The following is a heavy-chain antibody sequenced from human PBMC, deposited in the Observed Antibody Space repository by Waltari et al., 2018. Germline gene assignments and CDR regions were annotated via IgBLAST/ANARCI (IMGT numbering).Heavy chain of an antibody. CDR3: ARSSSWYFLGMDV. D-gene: IGHD6-13*01. CDR1: GYTFTGYY. V-gene: IGHV1-2*06. CDR2: INPNSGGT. Sequence: QVQLVQSGAEVQKPGASVKVSCKASGYTFTGYYMPWVRQAPGQGLEWMGRINPNSGGTNYAQKFQGRVTMTRDTSISTAYMELSRLRSDDTAVYYCARSSSWYFLGMDVWGQGTTVTVSS. J-gene: IGHJ6*02.